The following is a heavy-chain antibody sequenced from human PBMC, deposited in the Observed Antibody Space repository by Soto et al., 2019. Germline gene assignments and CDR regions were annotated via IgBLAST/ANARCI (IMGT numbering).Heavy chain of an antibody. CDR2: ISYDGSNE. Sequence: QVQLVDSGGGVFQPGRSLRLSCAASGFTFRSYGMHWVLQAPGKGLEWLAVISYDGSNENYADSVQGRFTISRDNSKNTLYLQVNSLRTEHTAAYYCERETTSDGTFYLAHWGQGTKLIVSP. D-gene: IGHD6-13*01. CDR1: GFTFRSYG. J-gene: IGHJ4*02. V-gene: IGHV3-30*03. CDR3: ERETTSDGTFYLAH.